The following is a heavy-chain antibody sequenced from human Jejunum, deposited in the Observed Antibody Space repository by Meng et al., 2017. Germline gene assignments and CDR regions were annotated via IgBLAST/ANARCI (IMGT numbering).Heavy chain of an antibody. Sequence: QVQLVQSGAEVKKPGASVKVSCKASGYTFNLFSMHWVRQAPGQRPEWLGWINYGNDNTRYSQKFQGRITITRDRSATTTYMELSSLRSEDTAIYYCARETYANGWYPYFNYWGQGTLVTVSS. J-gene: IGHJ4*02. CDR1: GYTFNLFS. CDR3: ARETYANGWYPYFNY. V-gene: IGHV1-3*01. D-gene: IGHD6-19*01. CDR2: INYGNDNT.